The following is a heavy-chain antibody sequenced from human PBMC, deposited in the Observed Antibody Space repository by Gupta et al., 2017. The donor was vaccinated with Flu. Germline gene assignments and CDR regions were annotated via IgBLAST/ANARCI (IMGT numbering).Heavy chain of an antibody. D-gene: IGHD4-17*01. V-gene: IGHV3-33*01. CDR3: ARRGDGDYLDY. CDR1: GFTCSSYG. CDR2: IWYDGSNK. Sequence: QVQLVESGGGVVQPGRSLRLSCAASGFTCSSYGMHWVRQAPGKGLGWVAVIWYDGSNKYYADSVKGRFTISRDNSKNTLYLQMNSLRAEDTAVYYCARRGDGDYLDYWGQGTLVTVSS. J-gene: IGHJ4*02.